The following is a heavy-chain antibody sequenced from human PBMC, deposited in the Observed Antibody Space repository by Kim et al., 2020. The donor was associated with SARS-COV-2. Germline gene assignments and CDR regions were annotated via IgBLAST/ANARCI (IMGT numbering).Heavy chain of an antibody. CDR2: WDNGSSK. J-gene: IGHJ4*02. Sequence: WDNGSSKYCEDTLKGRFTSTRDNSKNTLYLTMNSLRAEDTAVYYCANRLYWGQGTLVTVSS. V-gene: IGHV3-33*06. CDR3: ANRLY.